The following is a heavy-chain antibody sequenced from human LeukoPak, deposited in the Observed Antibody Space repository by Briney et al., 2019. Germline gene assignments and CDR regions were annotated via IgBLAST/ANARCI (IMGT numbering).Heavy chain of an antibody. CDR3: AKDAVVFGVVITSNWFDP. J-gene: IGHJ5*02. CDR1: GFTVSSNY. V-gene: IGHV3-66*01. Sequence: GGSLRLSCAASGFTVSSNYMSWVRQAPGKGLEWVSVIYSGGSTYYADSVKGRFTISRDNSKNTLYLQMNSLRAEDTAVYYCAKDAVVFGVVITSNWFDPWGQGTLVTVSS. CDR2: IYSGGST. D-gene: IGHD3-3*01.